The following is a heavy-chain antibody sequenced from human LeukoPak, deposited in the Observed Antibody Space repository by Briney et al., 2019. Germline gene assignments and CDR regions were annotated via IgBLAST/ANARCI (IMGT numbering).Heavy chain of an antibody. V-gene: IGHV3-48*01. CDR2: ISGSSNTK. Sequence: PGGSLKLSCAASGFTFSYYSMSWIRQAPGQGLEWISYISGSSNTKHFADSVKGRFTISRDNAKESLYLQMESLRAEDTAFYYCARGIFYGSGSQSFDYWGQGTLVTVSS. CDR3: ARGIFYGSGSQSFDY. CDR1: GFTFSYYS. D-gene: IGHD3-10*01. J-gene: IGHJ4*02.